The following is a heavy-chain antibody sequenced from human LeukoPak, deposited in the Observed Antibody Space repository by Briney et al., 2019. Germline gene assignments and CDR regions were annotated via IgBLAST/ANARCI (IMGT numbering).Heavy chain of an antibody. CDR2: ISDGGAAT. Sequence: GGSLRLSCAASGFTFTNDFMTWVRQAPGKGLEWVSVISDGGAATYYADSVKGRFTISRDNSKNTLSLQMNSLRAEDAAVYYCAKSLWFGDLFPLREFDYWGQGTLVTVSS. CDR3: AKSLWFGDLFPLREFDY. J-gene: IGHJ4*02. V-gene: IGHV3-23*01. D-gene: IGHD3-10*01. CDR1: GFTFTNDF.